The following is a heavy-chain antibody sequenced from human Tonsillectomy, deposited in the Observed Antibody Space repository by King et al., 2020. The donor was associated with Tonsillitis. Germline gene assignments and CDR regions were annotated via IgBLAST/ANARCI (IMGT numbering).Heavy chain of an antibody. Sequence: VTLKESGPALVKPTQTLTLTCTFSGFSLSTSGMCVSWIRQPPGKALEWLARIDWDDDKYYRTSLKTRLTISKDTSKNQVVLTMTNMDPVDTATYYCARIEFGYIYGYSDYWGQGTLVTVSS. J-gene: IGHJ4*02. CDR2: IDWDDDK. CDR3: ARIEFGYIYGYSDY. CDR1: GFSLSTSGMC. V-gene: IGHV2-70*11. D-gene: IGHD5-18*01.